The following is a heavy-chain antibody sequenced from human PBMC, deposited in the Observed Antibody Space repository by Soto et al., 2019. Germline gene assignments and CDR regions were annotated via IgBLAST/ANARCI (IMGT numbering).Heavy chain of an antibody. V-gene: IGHV4-31*03. J-gene: IGHJ5*02. D-gene: IGHD2-15*01. CDR2: IYYSGST. CDR3: ARGKKGIVVVVAATGGYWFDP. Sequence: SSETLSLTCTVSGGSISSGGYYWSWIRQHPGKGLEWIGYIYYSGSTYYNPSLKSRVTISVDTSKNQFSLRLSSVTAADTAVYYCARGKKGIVVVVAATGGYWFDPWGQGTLVTVSS. CDR1: GGSISSGGYY.